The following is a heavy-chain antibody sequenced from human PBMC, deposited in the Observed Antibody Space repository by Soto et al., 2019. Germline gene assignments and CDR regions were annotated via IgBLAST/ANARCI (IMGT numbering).Heavy chain of an antibody. D-gene: IGHD2-21*01. CDR2: ISAGGDR. CDR3: ANVPIWCGGSSCYTEGFDS. V-gene: IGHV3-23*01. Sequence: LRLSCVASGFVFSDYAMSWVRQAPGKGLEWVSTISAGGDRYYADSVKGRFTVSRANSENTLYLQMNSLRATDTAMYYCANVPIWCGGSSCYTEGFDSWGQGTLVTVSS. J-gene: IGHJ4*02. CDR1: GFVFSDYA.